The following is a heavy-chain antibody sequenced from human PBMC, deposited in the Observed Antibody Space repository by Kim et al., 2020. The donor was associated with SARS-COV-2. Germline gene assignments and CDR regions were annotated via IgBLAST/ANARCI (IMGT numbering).Heavy chain of an antibody. D-gene: IGHD3-22*01. Sequence: GGSLRLSCAASEFTFSRYWMSWVRQAPGKGLEWVANIRQDGSREYYVDSVKGRFTISRDNAKNSLYLQMNSLRAEDKAIYYCARDQNPTYYYDSTAYYF. CDR1: EFTFSRYW. CDR2: IRQDGSRE. CDR3: ARDQNPTYYYDSTAYYF. J-gene: IGHJ4*01. V-gene: IGHV3-7*01.